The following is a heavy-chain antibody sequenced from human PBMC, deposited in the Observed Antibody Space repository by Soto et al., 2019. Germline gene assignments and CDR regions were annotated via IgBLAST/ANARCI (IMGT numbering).Heavy chain of an antibody. J-gene: IGHJ4*02. CDR2: IKSKTDGGTT. CDR1: GFTFSNAW. V-gene: IGHV3-15*01. CDR3: TTSVRVAAAFDY. Sequence: GGSLRLSCAASGFTFSNAWMSWVRQAPGKGLEWVGRIKSKTDGGTTEYAAPVKGRFTISRDDSKNTLYLQMNSLKTEDTAVYYCTTSVRVAAAFDYWGQGTLVTVSS. D-gene: IGHD6-13*01.